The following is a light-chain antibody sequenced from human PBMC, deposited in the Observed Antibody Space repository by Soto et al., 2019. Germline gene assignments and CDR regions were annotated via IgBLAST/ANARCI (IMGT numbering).Light chain of an antibody. CDR1: RSISSY. CDR3: QQRSNWPLT. V-gene: IGKV3-11*01. Sequence: EIGLTQSPATLSLSPGERATLSCRASRSISSYLAWYQHKPGQAPRLLIYDASNRATGIPARFSGSGSGTDFTLTISTLEPEDFAVYYCQQRSNWPLTFGGGTKVEIK. CDR2: DAS. J-gene: IGKJ4*01.